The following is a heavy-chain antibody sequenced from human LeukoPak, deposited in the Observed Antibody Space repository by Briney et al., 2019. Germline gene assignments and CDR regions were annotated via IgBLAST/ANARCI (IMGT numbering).Heavy chain of an antibody. CDR2: INSDGTVI. J-gene: IGHJ4*02. CDR3: RRDDNWAVNDY. D-gene: IGHD5-24*01. Sequence: RPGGSLRLSCAASGFTLTNYWMHWVRQAPGKGLVCVSRINSDGTVINYEDSVKGRFTISRDNVENTLYLQMNSLRADDTAVYYCRRDDNWAVNDYWREGTLVAV. CDR1: GFTLTNYW. V-gene: IGHV3-74*01.